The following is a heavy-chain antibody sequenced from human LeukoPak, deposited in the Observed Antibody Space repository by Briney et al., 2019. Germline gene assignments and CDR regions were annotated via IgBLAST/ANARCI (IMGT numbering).Heavy chain of an antibody. V-gene: IGHV3-30*18. Sequence: GRSLRLSCAASGFTFSNFGMHWVRQAPGKGLEWVAVISYDGNYKYYADSVKGRFTISRDNAKNTLYLQMNSLRAEDTAVYYCAKQMAVDYFDYWGQGTLVTVSS. J-gene: IGHJ4*02. CDR3: AKQMAVDYFDY. D-gene: IGHD5-24*01. CDR2: ISYDGNYK. CDR1: GFTFSNFG.